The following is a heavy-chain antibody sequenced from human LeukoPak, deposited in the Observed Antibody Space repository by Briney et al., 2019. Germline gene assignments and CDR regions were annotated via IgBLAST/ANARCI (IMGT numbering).Heavy chain of an antibody. D-gene: IGHD6-13*01. CDR2: INAGNGNT. J-gene: IGHJ4*02. CDR3: ARVTIAAEPLNNFDY. V-gene: IGHV1-3*01. Sequence: ASVKVSCKASGYTFTSYAMHWVRQAPGQRLEWMGWINAGNGNTKYSQKFQGRVTITRDTSASTAYMELSSLRSDDTAVYYCARVTIAAEPLNNFDYWGQGTLVTVSS. CDR1: GYTFTSYA.